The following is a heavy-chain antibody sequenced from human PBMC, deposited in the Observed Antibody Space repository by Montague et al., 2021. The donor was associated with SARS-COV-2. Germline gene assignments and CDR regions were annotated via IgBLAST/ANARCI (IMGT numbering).Heavy chain of an antibody. CDR2: ISSSGSII. J-gene: IGHJ4*02. CDR1: GFTFSSYE. D-gene: IGHD3-10*01. V-gene: IGHV3-48*03. Sequence: SLRLSCAVSGFTFSSYEMNWVRQAPGKGPEWVSYISSSGSIIYYADSVRGRFTISRDNAKNSLYLQMNSLRAEDTAVYYCARIPNSYEIVRPLAQWGQGTLVTVSS. CDR3: ARIPNSYEIVRPLAQ.